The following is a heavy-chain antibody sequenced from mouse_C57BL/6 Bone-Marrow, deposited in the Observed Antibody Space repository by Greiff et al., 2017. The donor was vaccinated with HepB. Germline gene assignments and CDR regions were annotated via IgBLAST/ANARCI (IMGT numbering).Heavy chain of an antibody. CDR1: GYTFTSYW. D-gene: IGHD2-3*01. V-gene: IGHV1-52*01. Sequence: QVQLQQPGAELVRPGSSVKLSCKASGYTFTSYWMHWVKQRPIQGLEWIGNIDPSDSETHYNQKFKDKATLTVDKSSSTAYMQLSSLTSEDSAVYYCARDGGLIGAWFAYWGQGTLVTVSA. J-gene: IGHJ3*01. CDR3: ARDGGLIGAWFAY. CDR2: IDPSDSET.